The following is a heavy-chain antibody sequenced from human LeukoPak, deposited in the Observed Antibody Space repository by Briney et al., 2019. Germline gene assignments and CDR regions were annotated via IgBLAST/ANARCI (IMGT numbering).Heavy chain of an antibody. CDR3: GRSHYYDSSGNFYYYYAMDV. D-gene: IGHD3-22*01. V-gene: IGHV3-74*01. J-gene: IGHJ6*02. CDR1: GFSFSSYW. CDR2: INSDGTSV. Sequence: GGSLRLSCAASGFSFSSYWMHWVRQVAGKGLVWVSRINSDGTSVRYADSVKGRFTISRDNAKNTLYLQMNSLRAEDTGVYYCGRSHYYDSSGNFYYYYAMDVWGQGTTVTVSS.